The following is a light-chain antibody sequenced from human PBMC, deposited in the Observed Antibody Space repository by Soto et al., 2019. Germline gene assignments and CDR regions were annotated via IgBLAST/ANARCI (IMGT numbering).Light chain of an antibody. V-gene: IGKV1-39*01. CDR2: AAS. J-gene: IGKJ2*01. CDR3: QESFSPLYT. Sequence: DIQLTQSPSSLSASVGDRVTITCRASQTIHNFLNWYQQTPGKAPKLLIYAASNLRGGVPSRFSGGGSGTDFTLTISSLPPEDFATYYCQESFSPLYTFGRGTMLDI. CDR1: QTIHNF.